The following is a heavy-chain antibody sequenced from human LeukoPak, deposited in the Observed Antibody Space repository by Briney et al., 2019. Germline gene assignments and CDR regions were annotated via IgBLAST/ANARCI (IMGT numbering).Heavy chain of an antibody. CDR3: ARVTGYMIEDYFDY. J-gene: IGHJ4*02. D-gene: IGHD3-22*01. V-gene: IGHV4-4*07. Sequence: TSSETLSLTCTVSGGSISSYYWSWIRQPAGKGLEWIGRIYTSGSTNYNPSLKSRVTISVDTSKNQFSLRLSSVTAADTAVYYCARVTGYMIEDYFDYWGQGTLVTVSS. CDR1: GGSISSYY. CDR2: IYTSGST.